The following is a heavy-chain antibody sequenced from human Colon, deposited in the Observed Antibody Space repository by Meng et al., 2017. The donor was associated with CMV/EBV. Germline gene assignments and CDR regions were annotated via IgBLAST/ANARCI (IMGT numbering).Heavy chain of an antibody. CDR3: ASRAGDYFDS. D-gene: IGHD3-10*01. CDR1: GYTFTDHY. CDR2: MNPNSGNT. Sequence: GESLKISCAASGYTFTDHYINWVRLAPGQGLEWMGWMNPNSGNTAYAQKFQGRVTMTRDTSINTAYMELSSLRSDDAGVYYCASRAGDYFDSWGQGTLVTVSS. V-gene: IGHV1-8*02. J-gene: IGHJ4*02.